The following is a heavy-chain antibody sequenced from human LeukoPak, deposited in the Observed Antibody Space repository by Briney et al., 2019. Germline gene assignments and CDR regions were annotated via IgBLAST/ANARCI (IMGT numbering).Heavy chain of an antibody. V-gene: IGHV3-23*01. Sequence: PGGSLRLSCAASGFTFSSYAMSWVRQAPGKGLEWVSAISGSGGSTYYADSVKGRFTISRDNSKNTLYLQMNSLRAEDTAVYYCATGRCSSTSCPLDYWGQETLVTVSS. CDR1: GFTFSSYA. D-gene: IGHD2-2*01. CDR3: ATGRCSSTSCPLDY. CDR2: ISGSGGST. J-gene: IGHJ4*02.